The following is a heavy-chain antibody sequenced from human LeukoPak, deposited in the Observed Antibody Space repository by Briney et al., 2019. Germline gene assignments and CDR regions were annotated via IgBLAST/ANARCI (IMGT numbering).Heavy chain of an antibody. J-gene: IGHJ4*02. CDR2: IYYSGST. D-gene: IGHD6-13*01. V-gene: IGHV4-39*01. CDR1: GGSISSSSYY. CDR3: ARLVSSSSWIY. Sequence: SETLSLTCTVPGGSISSSSYYWGWIRQPPGKGLEWIGSIYYSGSTYYNPSLKSRVTISVDTSKNQFSLKLSSVTAADTAVHNCARLVSSSSWIYWGQGTLVTVSS.